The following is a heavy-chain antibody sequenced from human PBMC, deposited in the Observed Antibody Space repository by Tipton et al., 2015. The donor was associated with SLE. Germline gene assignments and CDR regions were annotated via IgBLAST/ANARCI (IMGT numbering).Heavy chain of an antibody. CDR1: GDSISTGNYY. Sequence: TLSLTCTVSGDSISTGNYYWSWIRQPAGKGLEWIGRIYPSVTTNYNPSLKSQVTMSIDTSKNQFFLRLTSVAAADTAVYYCARGPGSKSGEAFDIWGPGTMVTVSS. V-gene: IGHV4-61*02. CDR3: ARGPGSKSGEAFDI. CDR2: IYPSVTT. J-gene: IGHJ3*02. D-gene: IGHD1-26*01.